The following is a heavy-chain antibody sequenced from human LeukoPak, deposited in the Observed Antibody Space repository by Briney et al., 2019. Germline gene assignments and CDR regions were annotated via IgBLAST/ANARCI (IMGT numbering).Heavy chain of an antibody. CDR1: GYSFTTYW. V-gene: IGHV5-51*01. Sequence: GEPLKISCKGSGYSFTTYWIGWVRQMPGKGLEWMGIIYPGDSDTRYSPSFQGQVTISADKSISTAYLQWTSLKASDTAIYYCARRSPSAEYFQHWGQGTLVTVSS. CDR2: IYPGDSDT. J-gene: IGHJ1*01. CDR3: ARRSPSAEYFQH.